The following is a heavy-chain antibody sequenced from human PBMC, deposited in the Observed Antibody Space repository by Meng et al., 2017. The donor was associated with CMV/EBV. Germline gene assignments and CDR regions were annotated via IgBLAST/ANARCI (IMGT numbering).Heavy chain of an antibody. CDR2: IYTSGST. CDR1: GGSISSYY. CDR3: ARGSYYRYVIDY. V-gene: IGHV4-4*07. J-gene: IGHJ4*02. Sequence: QLHTLASRPRLVKPSEPLSLTCTVSGGSISSYYWRWLRQPVGKGLEWIGRIYTSGSTNYNPSLKSRVTMSVDTSKNQFSLKLSSVTAADTAVYYCARGSYYRYVIDYWGQGTLVTVSS. D-gene: IGHD2-21*01.